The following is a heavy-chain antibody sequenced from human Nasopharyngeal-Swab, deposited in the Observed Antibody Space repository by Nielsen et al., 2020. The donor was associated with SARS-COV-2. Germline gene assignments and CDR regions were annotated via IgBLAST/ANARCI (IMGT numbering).Heavy chain of an antibody. J-gene: IGHJ4*02. V-gene: IGHV4-34*01. CDR1: GGSFSGYY. CDR3: ARGGIPTGDLPTGYYFDY. D-gene: IGHD7-27*01. CDR2: INHSGST. Sequence: GSLRLSCAVYGGSFSGYYWSWIRQPPGKGLGWIGEINHSGSTNYNPSLKSRVTISVDTSKNQFSLKLSSVTAADTAVYYCARGGIPTGDLPTGYYFDYWGQGTLVTVSS.